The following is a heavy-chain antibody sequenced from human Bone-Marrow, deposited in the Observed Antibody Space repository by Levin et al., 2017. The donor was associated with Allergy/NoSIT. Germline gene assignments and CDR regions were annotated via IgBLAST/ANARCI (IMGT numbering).Heavy chain of an antibody. V-gene: IGHV2-70*01. Sequence: QTLSLTCPFSLFSLSPFFLFFPFFLPPPGKALEWLALIDWDDDKYYSPSLKTRLTISKDTSKNQVVLTMTNMDPMDTATFYCARISRVIGSYQEVDYWRQGTLVTVSS. J-gene: IGHJ4*02. D-gene: IGHD3-10*01. CDR1: LFSLSPFFLF. CDR2: IDWDDDK. CDR3: ARISRVIGSYQEVDY.